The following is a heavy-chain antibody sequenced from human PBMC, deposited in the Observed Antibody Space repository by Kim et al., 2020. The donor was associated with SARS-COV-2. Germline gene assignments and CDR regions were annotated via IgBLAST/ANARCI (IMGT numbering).Heavy chain of an antibody. CDR2: YDGSNK. V-gene: IGHV3-30*18. CDR3: AKLSWY. Sequence: YDGSNKYYADSVKGRFTISRDNSKNTLYLQMNSLRAEDTAVYYCAKLSWYWGQGTLVTVSS. J-gene: IGHJ4*02.